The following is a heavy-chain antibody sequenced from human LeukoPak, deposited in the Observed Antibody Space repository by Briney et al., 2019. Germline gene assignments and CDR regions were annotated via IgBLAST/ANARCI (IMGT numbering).Heavy chain of an antibody. CDR3: ARDSYDFWPYYYMDV. V-gene: IGHV3-53*01. D-gene: IGHD3-3*01. Sequence: ETLSLTCAVYGWSFNDYYWNWIRQPPGKGLEWVSVIYSGGSTYYADSVKGRFTISRDNSKNTLYLQMNSLRAEDTAVYYCARDSYDFWPYYYMDVWGKGTTVTVSS. CDR1: GWSFNDYY. CDR2: IYSGGST. J-gene: IGHJ6*03.